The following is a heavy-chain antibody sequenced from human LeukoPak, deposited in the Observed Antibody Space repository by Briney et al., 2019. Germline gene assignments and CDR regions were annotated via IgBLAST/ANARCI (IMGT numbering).Heavy chain of an antibody. CDR1: GGSISSGDYY. CDR2: IYYSGRT. Sequence: SETLSLTCTVSGGSISSGDYYWSWIRQPPGKGLEWLGYIYYSGRTYYNPSLKSRVTISVDTSKNQFSLKLSSVTAADTAVYYCAIKDFGDAFDIWGQGTMVTVSS. CDR3: AIKDFGDAFDI. V-gene: IGHV4-30-4*08. D-gene: IGHD3-16*01. J-gene: IGHJ3*02.